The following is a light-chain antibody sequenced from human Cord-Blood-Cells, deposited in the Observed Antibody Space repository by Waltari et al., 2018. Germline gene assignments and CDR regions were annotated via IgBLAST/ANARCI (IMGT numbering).Light chain of an antibody. V-gene: IGLV2-23*01. CDR2: EGG. Sequence: QSALTQPASVSGSPGQSITISCTGTSSDVGSYNLVSGYQQHPGKAPKLMIYEGGTRSAGGSNRFAGSKSGNKASRTISGLQAEDEADYYCCSYAGRVVFGGGTKLTVL. J-gene: IGLJ2*01. CDR3: CSYAGRVV. CDR1: SSDVGSYNL.